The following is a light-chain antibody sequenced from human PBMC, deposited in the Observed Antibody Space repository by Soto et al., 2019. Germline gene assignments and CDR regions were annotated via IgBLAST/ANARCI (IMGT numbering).Light chain of an antibody. Sequence: EIVLTQSPATLSLSPGGRATLSCRASQSVSLSLAWYQQKPGPAPRLLIYDASKRASGFPARFSGSGSGTDFTLTISRREPEDFAVYYCQRYGTSPWTFGQGTKVESK. J-gene: IGKJ1*01. CDR3: QRYGTSPWT. CDR1: QSVSLS. V-gene: IGKV3-11*01. CDR2: DAS.